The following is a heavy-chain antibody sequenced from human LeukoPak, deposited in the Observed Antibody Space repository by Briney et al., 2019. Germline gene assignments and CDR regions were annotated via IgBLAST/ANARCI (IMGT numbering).Heavy chain of an antibody. CDR1: GGSFSGYY. J-gene: IGHJ4*02. V-gene: IGHV4-34*01. D-gene: IGHD3-3*01. CDR3: ARGPVRSGYYFDY. CDR2: INHSGST. Sequence: SETLSLTCAVYGGSFSGYYWSWIRQPPGKGLEWIGEINHSGSTNYDPSLKSRVTISVDTSKNQFSLKLSSVTAADTAVYYCARGPVRSGYYFDYWGQGTLVTVSS.